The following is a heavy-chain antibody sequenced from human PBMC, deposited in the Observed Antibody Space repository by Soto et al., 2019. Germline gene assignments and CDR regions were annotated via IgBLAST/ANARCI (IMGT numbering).Heavy chain of an antibody. CDR3: ATQELTTYYLGY. V-gene: IGHV5-10-1*01. CDR2: IDLSESYT. Sequence: GESQQISCKVCGYSFASQWISWVRQVPGKGQEWMGRIDLSESYTTYNPSFQGHVTFSADKSITTAYLQWRSLEASDTAFYYCATQELTTYYLGYWGQGPLVSVSS. CDR1: GYSFASQW. J-gene: IGHJ4*02. D-gene: IGHD3-16*01.